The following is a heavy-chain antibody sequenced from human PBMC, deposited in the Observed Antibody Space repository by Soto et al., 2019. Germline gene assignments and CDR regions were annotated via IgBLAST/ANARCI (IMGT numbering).Heavy chain of an antibody. CDR3: AKNVLVGATPHYGMDV. Sequence: GGSLRLSCAASGFTFSTSVMHWVRQAPGKGLEWMAIISYGGVNNYYADSVKGRFTISRDNSKNTLYLQMNSLRAEDTAVYYCAKNVLVGATPHYGMDVWGQGTTVTVSS. CDR2: ISYGGVNN. D-gene: IGHD1-26*01. CDR1: GFTFSTSV. V-gene: IGHV3-30*18. J-gene: IGHJ6*02.